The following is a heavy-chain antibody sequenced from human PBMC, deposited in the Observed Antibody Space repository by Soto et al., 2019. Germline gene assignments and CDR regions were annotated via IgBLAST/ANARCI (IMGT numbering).Heavy chain of an antibody. V-gene: IGHV4-4*07. CDR1: GGTISGYY. J-gene: IGHJ5*02. Sequence: SETLSLTCSVSGGTISGYYWTWIRQPAGKGLEWIGRIYSSGNTKYNPSLQSRVTMSLDTSNNQFSLRLTSVTAADTAVYHCARGQRFSDWFDPWGQGTLVTVSS. D-gene: IGHD3-3*01. CDR3: ARGQRFSDWFDP. CDR2: IYSSGNT.